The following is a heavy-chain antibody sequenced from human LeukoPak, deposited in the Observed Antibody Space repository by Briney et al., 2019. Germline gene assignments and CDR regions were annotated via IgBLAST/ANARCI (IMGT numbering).Heavy chain of an antibody. CDR2: IYYSGST. D-gene: IGHD3-10*01. CDR1: GGSISSYY. Sequence: PSETLSLTCTVSGGSISSYYWSWIRQPPGKGLEWIGYIYYSGSTNYNPSLKSRVTISVDTSKNQSSLKLSSVTAADTAVYYCAGRRGYWYGWGYYYYYYGMDVWGQGTTVTVSS. CDR3: AGRRGYWYGWGYYYYYYGMDV. V-gene: IGHV4-59*12. J-gene: IGHJ6*02.